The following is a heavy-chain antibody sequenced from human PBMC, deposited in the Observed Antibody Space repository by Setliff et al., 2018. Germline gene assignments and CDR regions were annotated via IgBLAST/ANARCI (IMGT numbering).Heavy chain of an antibody. CDR2: IYHSGSA. J-gene: IGHJ3*01. CDR3: ARVVGTSTSSDAFDV. V-gene: IGHV4-30-4*08. CDR1: GDSISSGDYF. Sequence: SETLSLTCTVSGDSISSGDYFWSWIRQPPGKGLEWIAYIYHSGSAYYNPSLKSRVTTSVDTSKNQFSLHLTSVTAADTAVYYCARVVGTSTSSDAFDVWGQGMMVTVSS. D-gene: IGHD1-26*01.